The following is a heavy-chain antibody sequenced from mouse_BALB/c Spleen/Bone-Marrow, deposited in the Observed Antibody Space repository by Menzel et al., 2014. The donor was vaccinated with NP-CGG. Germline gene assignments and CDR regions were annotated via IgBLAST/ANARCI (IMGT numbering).Heavy chain of an antibody. CDR3: SRLYYYGNFAY. D-gene: IGHD1-1*01. CDR1: GFDLSRYW. J-gene: IGHJ3*01. CDR2: INLDSSTI. Sequence: EVMLVESGGGLVQPGGSLKLSCAASGFDLSRYWMSWVRQAPGKGLERIGEINLDSSTIDYTPSLKDKFIISRDNAKNTLYLQMSKVRSEDTALYYCSRLYYYGNFAYWGQGTLDTVSA. V-gene: IGHV4-1*02.